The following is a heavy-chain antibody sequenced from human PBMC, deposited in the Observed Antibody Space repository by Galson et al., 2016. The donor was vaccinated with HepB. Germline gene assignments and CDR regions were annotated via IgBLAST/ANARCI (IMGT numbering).Heavy chain of an antibody. CDR1: GYSFTSYW. V-gene: IGHV5-51*01. J-gene: IGHJ6*02. Sequence: QSGAEVKKPGESLKISCKGSGYSFTSYWIGWMRQMPGKGLEWMGIIYPGDSDTRYSPSFQGQVTMSADKSINTAYLQWSSLKASDTAMYYCARHNSGGSGPYYKGSVYYYGMDVWGQGTTVTVSS. CDR2: IYPGDSDT. CDR3: ARHNSGGSGPYYKGSVYYYGMDV. D-gene: IGHD3-10*01.